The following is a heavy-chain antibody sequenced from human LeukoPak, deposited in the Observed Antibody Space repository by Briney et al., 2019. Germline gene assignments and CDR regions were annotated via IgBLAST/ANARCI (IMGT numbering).Heavy chain of an antibody. Sequence: SETLSLTCTVSGGSISSYYWSWIRQPPGQGLEWIGYIYYSGSTTYNPSLKSRVTISVDTSKNQFSLKLSSVTAADTAVYYCARSRIAAAGIHFDYWGQGTLVTVSS. CDR1: GGSISSYY. CDR2: IYYSGST. D-gene: IGHD6-13*01. J-gene: IGHJ4*02. V-gene: IGHV4-59*01. CDR3: ARSRIAAAGIHFDY.